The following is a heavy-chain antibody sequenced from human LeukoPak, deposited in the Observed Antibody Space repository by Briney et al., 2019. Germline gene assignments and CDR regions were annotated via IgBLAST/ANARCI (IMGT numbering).Heavy chain of an antibody. CDR3: ARGLREWELLGVSNFDY. CDR2: ISYDGSNK. D-gene: IGHD1-26*01. V-gene: IGHV3-30-3*01. J-gene: IGHJ4*02. Sequence: GRSLRLSCAASGFTFSSYAMHWVRQAPGKGLEWVAVISYDGSNKYYADSVKGRFTISRDNSKNALYLQMNSLRAEDTAVYYCARGLREWELLGVSNFDYWGQGTLVTVSS. CDR1: GFTFSSYA.